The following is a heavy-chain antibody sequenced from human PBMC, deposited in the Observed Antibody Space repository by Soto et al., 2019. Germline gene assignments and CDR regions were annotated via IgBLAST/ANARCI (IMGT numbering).Heavy chain of an antibody. CDR3: ARMGNYDFWSGQHYYYYCMDV. Sequence: GGSVRLACAASGFTFSSYSMNWVRQAPGKGLEWVSSISSSSSYIYYADSVKGRFTISRDNAKNSLYLQMNSLRAEDTAVYYCARMGNYDFWSGQHYYYYCMDVRYPG. D-gene: IGHD3-3*01. CDR2: ISSSSSYI. J-gene: IGHJ6*02. V-gene: IGHV3-21*01. CDR1: GFTFSSYS.